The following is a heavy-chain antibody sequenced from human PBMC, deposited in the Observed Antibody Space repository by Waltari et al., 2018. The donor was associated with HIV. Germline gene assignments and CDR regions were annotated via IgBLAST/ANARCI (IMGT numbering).Heavy chain of an antibody. J-gene: IGHJ4*02. CDR2: ISWNSGCI. CDR1: GFTFDDYA. V-gene: IGHV3-9*01. Sequence: EVQLVESGGGLVQPGRSLRLSCAASGFTFDDYAMHWVRQAPGKGLEWVSGISWNSGCIGYADSVKGRFTISRDNAKNSLYLQMNSLRAEDTALYYCAKVLTGTHLFYFDYWGQGTLVTVSS. CDR3: AKVLTGTHLFYFDY. D-gene: IGHD1-20*01.